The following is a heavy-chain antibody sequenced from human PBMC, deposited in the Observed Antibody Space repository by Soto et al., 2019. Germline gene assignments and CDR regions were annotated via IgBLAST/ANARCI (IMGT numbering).Heavy chain of an antibody. D-gene: IGHD3-10*01. CDR2: IYYSGST. V-gene: IGHV4-39*01. CDR3: ARRGRAFDI. Sequence: SETLSLTCTVSGGSISSSSYYWGWIRQPPGNGLEWIGCIYYSGSTYYNPSLKSRVTISVDTSKNQFSLKLSSVTAADTAVYYCARRGRAFDIWGQGTMVTVSS. J-gene: IGHJ3*02. CDR1: GGSISSSSYY.